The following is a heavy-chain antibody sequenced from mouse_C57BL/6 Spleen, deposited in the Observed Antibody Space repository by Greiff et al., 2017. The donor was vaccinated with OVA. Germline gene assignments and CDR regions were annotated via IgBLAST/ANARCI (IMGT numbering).Heavy chain of an antibody. V-gene: IGHV14-3*01. J-gene: IGHJ2*01. CDR2: IDPANGNT. CDR1: GFNIKNTS. CDR3: ASWVYYFDY. Sequence: VQLQQSVAELVRPGASVKLSCTASGFNIKNTSMHWVKQRPEQGLEWIGRIDPANGNTKYAPKFQGKATITADTSSNTAYLQLSSLTSEDTAIYYCASWVYYFDYWGQGTTLTVSS.